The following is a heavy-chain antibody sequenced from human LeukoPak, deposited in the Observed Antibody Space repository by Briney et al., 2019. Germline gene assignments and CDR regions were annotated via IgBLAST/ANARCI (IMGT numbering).Heavy chain of an antibody. V-gene: IGHV4-59*01. CDR3: ARDFRYFDWLSALYYYYGMDV. J-gene: IGHJ6*02. D-gene: IGHD3-9*01. CDR1: GGSISSYY. Sequence: SETLSLTCTVSGGSISSYYWSWIRQPPGKGLEWIGYIYYSGSTNYNPSLKSRVTISVDTSKNQFSLKLSSVTAADTAVYYCARDFRYFDWLSALYYYYGMDVWGQGTTVTVSS. CDR2: IYYSGST.